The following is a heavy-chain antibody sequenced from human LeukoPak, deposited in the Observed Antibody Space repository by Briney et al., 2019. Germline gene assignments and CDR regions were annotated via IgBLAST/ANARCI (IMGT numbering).Heavy chain of an antibody. J-gene: IGHJ3*02. CDR3: ARDPNEAGLDASDI. V-gene: IGHV3-7*01. CDR2: IKQDGSEK. Sequence: GGSLRLSCAASGFTFSSYWMSWVRQAPGKGLEWVANIKQDGSEKYYVDSVKGRFTISRDNAKNSLYLQMNSLRAEDTAVYYCARDPNEAGLDASDIWGQGTMVTVSS. D-gene: IGHD2-8*01. CDR1: GFTFSSYW.